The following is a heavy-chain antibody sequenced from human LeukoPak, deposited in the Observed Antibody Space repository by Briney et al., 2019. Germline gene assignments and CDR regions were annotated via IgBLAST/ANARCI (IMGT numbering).Heavy chain of an antibody. J-gene: IGHJ3*02. Sequence: GASVKVSCKASGYTFTGYYMHWVRQAPGQGLEWMGWINPNSGGTNYAQKFQGRVTMTRDTSISTAYMELGRLRSDDTAVYYCARVLSLLDAFDIWGQGTMVTVSS. CDR3: ARVLSLLDAFDI. CDR2: INPNSGGT. CDR1: GYTFTGYY. V-gene: IGHV1-2*02.